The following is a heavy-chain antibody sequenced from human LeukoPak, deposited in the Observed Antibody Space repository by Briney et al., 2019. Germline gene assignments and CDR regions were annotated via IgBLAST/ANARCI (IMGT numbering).Heavy chain of an antibody. Sequence: SETLSLTCTVSGHSISSYYWSWIRQPPGKGLEWIGRIYQSWSTYYNPSLKSRVTISVGTSKNQFSLKLSSVTAADTAVYYCAIVVKGYCSGGSCYSSGLYWGQGTLVTVSS. V-gene: IGHV4-59*12. CDR1: GHSISSYY. CDR2: IYQSWST. CDR3: AIVVKGYCSGGSCYSSGLY. D-gene: IGHD2-15*01. J-gene: IGHJ4*02.